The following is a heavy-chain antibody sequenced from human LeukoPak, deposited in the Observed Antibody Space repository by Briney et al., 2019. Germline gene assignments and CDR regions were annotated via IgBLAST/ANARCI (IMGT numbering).Heavy chain of an antibody. J-gene: IGHJ1*01. CDR1: GFTFSSYW. CDR2: INSDGSST. Sequence: GGSLRLSCAASGFTFSSYWMHWVRQGPGKGLVWVSRINSDGSSTSYADSVKGRFTISRDNAKNTLYLQMNSVRAEDSAVYYCAKGSGGSYAGDFQHWGQGTLVTVSS. V-gene: IGHV3-74*01. CDR3: AKGSGGSYAGDFQH. D-gene: IGHD1-26*01.